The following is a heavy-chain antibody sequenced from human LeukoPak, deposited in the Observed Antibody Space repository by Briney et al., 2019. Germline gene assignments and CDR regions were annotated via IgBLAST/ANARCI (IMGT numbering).Heavy chain of an antibody. CDR1: EFPFSSNW. D-gene: IGHD5-18*01. J-gene: IGHJ5*02. CDR2: IKPDGSEK. CDR3: ASTANNWFDP. V-gene: IGHV3-7*05. Sequence: PGGSLRLSCAASEFPFSSNWMSWARQAPGKGLEWVAIIKPDGSEKYYVDSLKGRFIISRDNAQNSLYLQMNSLRVEDTAVYYCASTANNWFDPWGQGTLVTVSS.